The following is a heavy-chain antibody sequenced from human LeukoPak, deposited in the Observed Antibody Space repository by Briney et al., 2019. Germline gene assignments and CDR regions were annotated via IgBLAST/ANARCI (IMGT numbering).Heavy chain of an antibody. CDR3: ARDRLLLGLPCYYGMDV. D-gene: IGHD2-15*01. Sequence: AGGSLRLSCAASGFTFSSYAMHWVRQAPGKGLEWVAVISYDGSNKYYADSVKGRFTISRDNSKNTLYLQMNSLRAEDTAVYYCARDRLLLGLPCYYGMDVWGQGTTVTVSS. CDR2: ISYDGSNK. CDR1: GFTFSSYA. V-gene: IGHV3-30*04. J-gene: IGHJ6*02.